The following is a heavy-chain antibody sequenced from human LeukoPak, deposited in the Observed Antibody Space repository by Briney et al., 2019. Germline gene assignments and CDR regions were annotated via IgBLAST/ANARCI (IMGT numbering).Heavy chain of an antibody. CDR3: ARDPSPYGSGIRFDP. J-gene: IGHJ5*02. D-gene: IGHD3-10*01. CDR2: ISSSSSTI. Sequence: GGSLRLSCAASGFTFSRYSMNWVRQAPGKGLEWVSYISSSSSTIYYADSVKGRFTISRDNAKNSLYLQMNSLRAEDTAVYYCARDPSPYGSGIRFDPWGQGTLVTVSS. CDR1: GFTFSRYS. V-gene: IGHV3-48*01.